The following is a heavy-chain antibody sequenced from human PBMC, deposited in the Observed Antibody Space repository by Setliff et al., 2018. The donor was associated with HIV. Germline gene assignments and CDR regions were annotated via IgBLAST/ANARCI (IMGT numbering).Heavy chain of an antibody. CDR1: GYTFLNYG. CDR3: ARESGMAVVGTWRRLDP. V-gene: IGHV1-18*01. J-gene: IGHJ5*02. Sequence: GASVKVSCKASGYTFLNYGISWVRQTPGRGLEWMAWINVGNGNTKTARKFQGRVALATDTSTSTAHMELRNLRSDDTAVYYCARESGMAVVGTWRRLDPWGQGTLVTVSS. D-gene: IGHD6-19*01. CDR2: INVGNGNT.